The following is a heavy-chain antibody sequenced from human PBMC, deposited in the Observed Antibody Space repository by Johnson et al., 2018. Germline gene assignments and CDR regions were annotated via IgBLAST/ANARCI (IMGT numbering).Heavy chain of an antibody. D-gene: IGHD4/OR15-4a*01. CDR3: ARGDYAKRGMDV. V-gene: IGHV1-69*12. Sequence: QVQLVQSGAEAKKPGSSVKVSCKASGGTFSSYAISWVRQAPGQGLEWMGGIMPIFGTTKYAQKFQGRVTITADASTSTASMELSSLRSEDTAVYYCARGDYAKRGMDVWGQGTTVTVSS. J-gene: IGHJ6*02. CDR2: IMPIFGTT. CDR1: GGTFSSYA.